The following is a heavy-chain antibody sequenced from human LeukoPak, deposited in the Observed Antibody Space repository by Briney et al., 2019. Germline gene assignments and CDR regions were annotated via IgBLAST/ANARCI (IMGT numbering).Heavy chain of an antibody. CDR1: GGSISSGSYY. J-gene: IGHJ3*02. CDR2: IYTSGST. V-gene: IGHV4-61*02. D-gene: IGHD3-22*01. CDR3: ARKIGSGYYYVLDAFDI. Sequence: PSETLSLTCTVSGGSISSGSYYWSWIRQPAGKGLEWIGRIYTSGSTNYNPSLKSRVTISVDTSKNQFSLKLSSVTAADTAVYYCARKIGSGYYYVLDAFDIWGQGTMVTVSS.